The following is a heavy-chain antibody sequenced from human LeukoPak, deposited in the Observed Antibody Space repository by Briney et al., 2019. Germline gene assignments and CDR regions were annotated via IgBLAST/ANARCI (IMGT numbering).Heavy chain of an antibody. J-gene: IGHJ3*02. D-gene: IGHD4-23*01. Sequence: PGGSLRLSCAASGFTFSSYWMSWVRQAPGKGLEWVANIKQDGSEKYYVDSVKGRFTISRDNAKNSLYLQMNSLRAEDTAVYYCARDQNYGGNSQAFVIWGQGTMVTVSS. CDR2: IKQDGSEK. CDR1: GFTFSSYW. CDR3: ARDQNYGGNSQAFVI. V-gene: IGHV3-7*01.